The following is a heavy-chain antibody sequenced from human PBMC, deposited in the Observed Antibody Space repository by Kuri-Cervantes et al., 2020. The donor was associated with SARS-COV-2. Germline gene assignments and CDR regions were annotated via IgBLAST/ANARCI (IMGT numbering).Heavy chain of an antibody. Sequence: ASVKVSCKASGYTFSSYAISWVRQAPGQGLEWMGGIIPIFGTANYAQKFQGRVSMTEDTSTDTAYMELSSLRSEDTAVYYCATEGYSIIIWAFAHWGQGTKVTVSS. CDR3: ATEGYSIIIWAFAH. J-gene: IGHJ3*01. CDR1: GYTFSSYA. V-gene: IGHV1-69*06. D-gene: IGHD3-22*01. CDR2: IIPIFGTA.